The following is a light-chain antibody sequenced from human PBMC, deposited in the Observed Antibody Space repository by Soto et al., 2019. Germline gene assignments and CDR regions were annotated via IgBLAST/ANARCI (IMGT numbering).Light chain of an antibody. CDR2: DAS. Sequence: IVVTTSPVTLSVPPGERATLSCRASQSISTNLAWYHQRPGQAPRLLIYDASTRATGIPARFSGGGSGTEITRTSVSQGQRDVGLSHCRQYKSWTSEAFGQGTRLEIK. V-gene: IGKV3-15*01. CDR1: QSISTN. CDR3: RQYKSWTSEA. J-gene: IGKJ5*01.